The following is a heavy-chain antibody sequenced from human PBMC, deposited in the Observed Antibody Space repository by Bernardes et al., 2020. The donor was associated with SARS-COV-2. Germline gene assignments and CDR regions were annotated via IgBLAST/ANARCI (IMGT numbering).Heavy chain of an antibody. CDR1: GFTFSSSW. V-gene: IGHV3-7*04. CDR2: IKEDGSEK. CDR3: ARYGSGRRFDP. Sequence: GGSLRLSCVGSGFTFSSSWMSWIRQAPGKGLDWVGNIKEDGSEKYYADSVKGRFTISRDNAKNSLYLQMNSLRAEDTAMYYCARYGSGRRFDPCGQGTLVTVSS. D-gene: IGHD3-10*01. J-gene: IGHJ5*02.